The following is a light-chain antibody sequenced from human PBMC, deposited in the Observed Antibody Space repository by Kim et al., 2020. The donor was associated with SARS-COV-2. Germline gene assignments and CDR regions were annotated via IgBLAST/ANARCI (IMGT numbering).Light chain of an antibody. CDR3: QQYKTWPLT. Sequence: EIVMTQSPVTLSVSPGERATLSCRTTQSVSNKFAWYQQKPGQAPRLLIYGASTRATGISARFSGSGSGTEFTLIINSLQPEDFAVYYCQQYKTWPLTFGGGTKLEI. V-gene: IGKV3-15*01. CDR1: QSVSNK. J-gene: IGKJ4*01. CDR2: GAS.